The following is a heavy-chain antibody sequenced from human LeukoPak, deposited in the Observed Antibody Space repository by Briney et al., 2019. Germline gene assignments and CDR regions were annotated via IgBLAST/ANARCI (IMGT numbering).Heavy chain of an antibody. CDR3: ASGIDYYYMAV. CDR2: ITPVFGIP. D-gene: IGHD1-26*01. Sequence: SVKVSCKASGYTFTGYYMHWVRQAPGQGLEWMGGITPVFGIPKYSQKFQGRVTISADKSTSTNYLDLSSLRSEDTAVYYCASGIDYYYMAVWGKGTTVIVSS. V-gene: IGHV1-69*10. CDR1: GYTFTGYY. J-gene: IGHJ6*03.